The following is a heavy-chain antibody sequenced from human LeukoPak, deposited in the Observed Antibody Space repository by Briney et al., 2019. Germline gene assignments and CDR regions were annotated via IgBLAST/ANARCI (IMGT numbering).Heavy chain of an antibody. CDR1: GGSISSSSYY. V-gene: IGHV4-39*01. Sequence: KPSETLSLTCTVSGGSISSSSYYWGWIRQPPGKGLEWIGSIYYSGGTYYNPSLKSRVTISVDTSKNQFSLKLSSVTAADTAVYYCARGRKSSSWYGGYYYYMDVWGKGTTVTISS. D-gene: IGHD6-13*01. CDR3: ARGRKSSSWYGGYYYYMDV. J-gene: IGHJ6*03. CDR2: IYYSGGT.